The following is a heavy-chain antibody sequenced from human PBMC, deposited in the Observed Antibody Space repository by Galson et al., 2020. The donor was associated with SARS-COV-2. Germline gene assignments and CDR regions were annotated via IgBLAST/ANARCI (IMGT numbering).Heavy chain of an antibody. J-gene: IGHJ6*02. V-gene: IGHV1-69*13. CDR1: GGTFSSYA. D-gene: IGHD6-19*01. CDR2: IIPLIGTA. CDR3: ARDHWRGAVAEYYYYGMDV. Sequence: SVQVSCKASGGTFSSYAISWVRQAPGQGLEWMGGIIPLIGTANSAQKFQGRVTITADESTSTAYMELSSLRSEDTAVYYCARDHWRGAVAEYYYYGMDVWGQGTTVTVSS.